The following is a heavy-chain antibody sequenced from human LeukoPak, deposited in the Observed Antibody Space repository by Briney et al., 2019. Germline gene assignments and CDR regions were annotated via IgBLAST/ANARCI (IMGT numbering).Heavy chain of an antibody. Sequence: GGSLRLSCAPSGVTFSSYSMNWVRQAPGKGLEWVSSISSSSSYIYYADSVKGRFTISRDNAKNSLYLQMNSLRAEDTAVYYCARDGEIYDSSGYYYSTTSYYYYYMDVWGKGTTVTVSS. V-gene: IGHV3-21*01. CDR2: ISSSSSYI. D-gene: IGHD3-22*01. J-gene: IGHJ6*03. CDR3: ARDGEIYDSSGYYYSTTSYYYYYMDV. CDR1: GVTFSSYS.